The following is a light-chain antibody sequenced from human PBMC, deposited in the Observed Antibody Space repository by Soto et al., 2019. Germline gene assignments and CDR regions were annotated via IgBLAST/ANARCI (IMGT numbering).Light chain of an antibody. V-gene: IGKV3-11*01. J-gene: IGKJ5*01. CDR2: DAS. CDR1: QSVSSY. Sequence: EIVMTQPPATLSLSPGGRATLSCSASQSVSSYLAWYQQKPGQAPRLLIYDASNRATGIPARFSGSGSGTDFTLTISSLEPEDFAVYYCQQRSNWPPSTFGQGTRLEIK. CDR3: QQRSNWPPST.